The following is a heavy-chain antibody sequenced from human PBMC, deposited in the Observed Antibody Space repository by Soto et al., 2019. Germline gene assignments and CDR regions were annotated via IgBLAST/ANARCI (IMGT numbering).Heavy chain of an antibody. CDR2: MNPNSGNT. CDR3: ATQGRGSYYFDY. Sequence: GASVKVSCKASGYTFTSYDINWVRQATGQGLEWMGWMNPNSGNTGYAQKFQGRVTMTRNTSISTAYMELSSLRSEDTAVYYCATQGRGSYYFDYWGQGTLVTVSS. D-gene: IGHD1-26*01. CDR1: GYTFTSYD. J-gene: IGHJ4*02. V-gene: IGHV1-8*01.